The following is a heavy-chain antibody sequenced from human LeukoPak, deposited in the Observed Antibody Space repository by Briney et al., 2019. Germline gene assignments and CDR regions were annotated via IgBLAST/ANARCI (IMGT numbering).Heavy chain of an antibody. CDR2: IKQDGSEK. Sequence: GGSLRLSCAAFGFTFSSYSMNWVRQAPGKGLEWVANIKQDGSEKYYADSVKGRFTISRDNSKNTLYLQMNSLRAGDTAVYYCARGSALWYSNHQPPGSYWGQGTLVTVSS. J-gene: IGHJ4*02. V-gene: IGHV3-7*01. D-gene: IGHD4-11*01. CDR1: GFTFSSYS. CDR3: ARGSALWYSNHQPPGSY.